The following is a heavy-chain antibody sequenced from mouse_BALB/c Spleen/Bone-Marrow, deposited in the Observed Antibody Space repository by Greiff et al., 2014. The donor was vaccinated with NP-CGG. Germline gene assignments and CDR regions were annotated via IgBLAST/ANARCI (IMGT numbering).Heavy chain of an antibody. CDR2: ILPGSGST. CDR3: ARELGLRLAY. J-gene: IGHJ3*01. CDR1: GYTLSSYW. Sequence: QVQLQQPGAELMKPGASVKISCKTSGYTLSSYWIEWVKQRPGHGLEWIGEILPGSGSTNSNEKFKGKATFTADTSSNTAYMQLSSLTSEDSAVYYCARELGLRLAYWGQGTLVTVSA. V-gene: IGHV1-9*01. D-gene: IGHD3-1*01.